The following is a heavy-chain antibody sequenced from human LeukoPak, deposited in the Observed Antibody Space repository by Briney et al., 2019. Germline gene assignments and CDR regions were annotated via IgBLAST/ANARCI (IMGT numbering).Heavy chain of an antibody. D-gene: IGHD3-22*01. CDR2: ISYDGSNK. CDR3: ARDWERDCYDSSGYLDY. CDR1: GFTFSSYA. J-gene: IGHJ4*02. V-gene: IGHV3-30-3*01. Sequence: GRSLRLSCAASGFTFSSYAMHWVRQAPGKGLEWVAVISYDGSNKYYADSVKGRFTISRDNSKNTLYLQMNSLRAEDTAVYYCARDWERDCYDSSGYLDYWGQGTLVTVSS.